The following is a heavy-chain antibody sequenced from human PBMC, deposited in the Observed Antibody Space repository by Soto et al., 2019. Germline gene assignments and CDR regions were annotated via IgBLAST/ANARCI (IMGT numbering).Heavy chain of an antibody. CDR3: ARGGGFSPYYYNLDV. Sequence: ASVKVSCKASGYTLNTYYMHWVRWAPGQGPEWMGIINPRGGSTTYAQNFQDRVTMTRDTSSSTVYMELSSLRSEDTAVYYCARGGGFSPYYYNLDVWGQGTTVTVSS. J-gene: IGHJ6*02. CDR1: GYTLNTYY. CDR2: INPRGGST. V-gene: IGHV1-46*02. D-gene: IGHD2-15*01.